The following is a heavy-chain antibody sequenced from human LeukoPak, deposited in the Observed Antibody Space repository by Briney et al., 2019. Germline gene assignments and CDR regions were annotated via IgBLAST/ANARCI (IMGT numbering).Heavy chain of an antibody. CDR1: GGSIGSYY. CDR3: ARTIAAAATDPGYFDY. CDR2: IYYSGST. Sequence: SETLSLACTVSGGSIGSYYWSWIRQPPGKGLEWIGYIYYSGSTNYNPSLKSRVTISVDTSKNQFSLKLSSVTAADTAVYYCARTIAAAATDPGYFDYWGQGTLVTVSP. J-gene: IGHJ4*02. D-gene: IGHD6-13*01. V-gene: IGHV4-59*01.